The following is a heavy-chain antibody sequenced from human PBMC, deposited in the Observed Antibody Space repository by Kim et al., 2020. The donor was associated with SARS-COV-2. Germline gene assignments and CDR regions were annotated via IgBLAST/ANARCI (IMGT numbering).Heavy chain of an antibody. Sequence: GGSLRLSCAASGFTFSSYAMHWVRQAPGKGLEWVAVISYDGSNKYYADSVKGRFTISRDNSKNTLYLQMNSLRAEDTAVYYCARITVTADWYFDLWGRGTLVTVSS. J-gene: IGHJ2*01. D-gene: IGHD4-17*01. CDR2: ISYDGSNK. V-gene: IGHV3-30-3*01. CDR1: GFTFSSYA. CDR3: ARITVTADWYFDL.